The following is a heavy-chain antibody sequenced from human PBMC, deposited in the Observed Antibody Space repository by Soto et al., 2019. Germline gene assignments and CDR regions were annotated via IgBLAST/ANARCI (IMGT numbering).Heavy chain of an antibody. CDR2: IYYSGST. V-gene: IGHV4-61*01. Sequence: QVQLQESGPGLVKPSETLSLTCTVSGGSVSSGSYYWSWIRQPPGKGLEWIGYIYYSGSTNYNPSLKSRVTISVDTSKNQFSLKLSSVTAADTAVYYCARERIDYGDYLIFDYWGQGTLVTVSS. D-gene: IGHD4-17*01. J-gene: IGHJ4*02. CDR1: GGSVSSGSYY. CDR3: ARERIDYGDYLIFDY.